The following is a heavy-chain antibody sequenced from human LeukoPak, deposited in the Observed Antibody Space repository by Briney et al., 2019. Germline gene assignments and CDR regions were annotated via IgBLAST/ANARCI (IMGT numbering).Heavy chain of an antibody. D-gene: IGHD6-13*01. J-gene: IGHJ3*02. V-gene: IGHV5-51*01. Sequence: GESLKISCKGSGYSFTSYWIGWVRQMPGKGLELMGIIYPGDSDTRYSPSFQGQVTISADKSISTAYLQWSSLKASDTAMYYCARRSNSSSWRDAFDIWGQGTMVTVSS. CDR3: ARRSNSSSWRDAFDI. CDR2: IYPGDSDT. CDR1: GYSFTSYW.